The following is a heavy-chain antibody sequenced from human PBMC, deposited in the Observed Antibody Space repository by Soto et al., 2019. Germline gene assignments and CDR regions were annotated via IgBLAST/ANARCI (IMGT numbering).Heavy chain of an antibody. CDR2: ISYDGSNK. D-gene: IGHD4-17*01. V-gene: IGHV3-30-3*01. J-gene: IGHJ6*02. CDR1: GFTFSSYA. Sequence: GGSLRLSCAASGFTFSSYAMHWVRQAPGKGLEWVAVISYDGSNKYYADSVKGRFTISRDNSKNTLYLQMNSLRAEDTAVYYCARNYGDYVWDYYGMDVWGQGTTVTVSS. CDR3: ARNYGDYVWDYYGMDV.